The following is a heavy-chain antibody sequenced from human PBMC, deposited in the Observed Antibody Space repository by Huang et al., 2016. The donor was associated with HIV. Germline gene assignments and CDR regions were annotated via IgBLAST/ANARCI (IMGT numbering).Heavy chain of an antibody. CDR3: ASQHIGAAATWF. CDR2: VYQSGST. Sequence: QLQPQESGPGQVKPSETLSLTCTVAGDFISSTNYYWGWISQSPGKGLEWVGSVYQSGSTNYNPSLKSRGTLSVDTSRNQFSLRFNSVTAADTAVYYCASQHIGAAATWFWGRGTQVAVSS. V-gene: IGHV4-39*01. J-gene: IGHJ4*02. D-gene: IGHD6-13*01. CDR1: GDFISSTNYY.